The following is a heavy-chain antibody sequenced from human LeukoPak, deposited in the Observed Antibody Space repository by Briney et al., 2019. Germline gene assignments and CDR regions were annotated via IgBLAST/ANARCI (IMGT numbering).Heavy chain of an antibody. J-gene: IGHJ4*02. Sequence: PSETLYLTCTVSGGSVTTDYWSWIRQPPGKGLEWIGYFSYSGSTNYNPSLKSRVTISVDTSKNQFSLKLSSVTAADTAVYYCARGPLDSGYTYFDYWGQGTLVSVAS. CDR1: GGSVTTDY. CDR2: FSYSGST. D-gene: IGHD5-12*01. CDR3: ARGPLDSGYTYFDY. V-gene: IGHV4-59*02.